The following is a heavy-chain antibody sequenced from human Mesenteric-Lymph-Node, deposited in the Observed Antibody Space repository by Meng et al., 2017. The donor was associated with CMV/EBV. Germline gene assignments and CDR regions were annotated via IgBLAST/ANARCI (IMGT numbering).Heavy chain of an antibody. CDR2: IHTDDSTT. D-gene: IGHD3-16*01. CDR3: ARGGDFGTLDY. V-gene: IGHV3-74*01. Sequence: GGSLRLSCTASGFMFSDNGMNWVRQAPGKGLVWVSYIHTDDSTTNYADSVKGRFTISRDNAKNSLFLQMNSLRAEDTAIYYCARGGDFGTLDYWGQGALVTVSS. CDR1: GFMFSDNG. J-gene: IGHJ4*02.